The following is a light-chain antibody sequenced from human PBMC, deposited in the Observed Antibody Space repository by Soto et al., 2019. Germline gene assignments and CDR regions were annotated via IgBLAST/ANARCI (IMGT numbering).Light chain of an antibody. CDR2: GAS. CDR3: QQYNDWPRT. J-gene: IGKJ1*01. Sequence: EIVMTQSPATLSVSPGERATLSCRASQSVGSDLAWYQQTPGQAPRLLIYGASTRATGIPARFSGSGSGTAFTLTISSLQSEDFAVYYCQQYNDWPRTFGQGTKVDIK. CDR1: QSVGSD. V-gene: IGKV3-15*01.